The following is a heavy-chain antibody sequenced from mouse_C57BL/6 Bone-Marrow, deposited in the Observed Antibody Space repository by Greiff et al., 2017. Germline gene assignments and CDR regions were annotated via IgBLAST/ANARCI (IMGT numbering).Heavy chain of an antibody. CDR2: ISPGGGGT. V-gene: IGHV1-54*01. J-gene: IGHJ3*01. CDR3: ARSKNCAAWFAY. D-gene: IGHD4-1*01. CDR1: GFAFTSYV. Sequence: QVQLQQSGADLVRPGASLKVSCAASGFAFTSYVMAWVRQRPDKGLEWIGTISPGGGGTNYPESFKGQSTLTADKSSSTAYMQISSLTSEDSAVYYCARSKNCAAWFAYWGQGTLVTVSA.